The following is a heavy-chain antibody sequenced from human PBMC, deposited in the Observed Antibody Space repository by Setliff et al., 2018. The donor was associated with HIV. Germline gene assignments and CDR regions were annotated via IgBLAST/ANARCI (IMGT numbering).Heavy chain of an antibody. CDR3: AKGVDGYYYYYYMDV. Sequence: PGGSLRLSCAASGFSVSGYTVTWVRQAPGKGLEWVSFMNPDGTTIHYAESVKGRFTISSDNPRNSLYLQMNSLKVEDTAMYYCAKGVDGYYYYYYMDVWGKGTTVTVSS. V-gene: IGHV3-48*01. J-gene: IGHJ6*03. CDR2: MNPDGTTI. CDR1: GFSVSGYT.